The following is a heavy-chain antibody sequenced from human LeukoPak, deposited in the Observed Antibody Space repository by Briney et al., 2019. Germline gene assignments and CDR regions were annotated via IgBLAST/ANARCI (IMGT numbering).Heavy chain of an antibody. CDR1: GFTFSNYA. V-gene: IGHV3-23*01. Sequence: GGSLRLSCAASGFTFSNYAMTWVRQAPGKGLEWVSAISVINGTYYADSVKGRFTISRDNSKNTLYLQMNSLRAEDTAVYYCAKGQWLVSWFDPWGQGTLVTVSS. CDR2: ISVINGT. D-gene: IGHD6-19*01. J-gene: IGHJ5*02. CDR3: AKGQWLVSWFDP.